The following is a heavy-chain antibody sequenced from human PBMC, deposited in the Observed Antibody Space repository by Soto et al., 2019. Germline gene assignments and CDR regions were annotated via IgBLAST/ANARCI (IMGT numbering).Heavy chain of an antibody. J-gene: IGHJ5*02. CDR3: ARDLGPYSIRQWLIQGYWFDP. CDR1: GYTFTGYY. CDR2: INPNSGGT. D-gene: IGHD6-19*01. V-gene: IGHV1-2*02. Sequence: ASVKVSCKASGYTFTGYYMHWVRQAPGQGLEWMGWINPNSGGTNYAQKFQGRVTMTRDTSISTAYMELSRLRSDDTAVYYCARDLGPYSIRQWLIQGYWFDPWGQGTLVTVSS.